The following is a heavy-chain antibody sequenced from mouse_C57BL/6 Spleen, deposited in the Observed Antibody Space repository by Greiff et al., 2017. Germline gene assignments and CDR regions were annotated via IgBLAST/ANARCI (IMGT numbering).Heavy chain of an antibody. CDR1: GYSITSGYD. CDR2: ISYSSST. Sequence: EVKLVESGPGMVKPSQSLSLTCTVTGYSITSGYDWHWIRHFPGNKLEWMGYISYSSSTNYNPSLKSRISITHDTSKNHFFLQLNSVTTEDTATYYCARVSLEGGYYFDYWGQGTTLTVSS. D-gene: IGHD3-2*02. V-gene: IGHV3-1*01. J-gene: IGHJ2*01. CDR3: ARVSLEGGYYFDY.